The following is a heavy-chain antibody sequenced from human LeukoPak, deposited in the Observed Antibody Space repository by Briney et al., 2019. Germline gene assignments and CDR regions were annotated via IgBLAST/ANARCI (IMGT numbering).Heavy chain of an antibody. CDR1: GFTFSSYG. D-gene: IGHD3-16*01. V-gene: IGHV3-30*02. J-gene: IGHJ4*02. Sequence: PGGSLRLSCAASGFTFSSYGMHWVRQAPGKGLEWVAFIRYDGSNKYYADSVKGRFTISRDNSKNTLYLQMNSLRAEDTAVYYCAKDLLVWGSPDYFDYWGQGTLVTVSS. CDR2: IRYDGSNK. CDR3: AKDLLVWGSPDYFDY.